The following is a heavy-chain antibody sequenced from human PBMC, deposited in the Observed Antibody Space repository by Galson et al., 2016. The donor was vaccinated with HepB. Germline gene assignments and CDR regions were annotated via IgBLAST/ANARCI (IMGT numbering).Heavy chain of an antibody. D-gene: IGHD4-17*01. J-gene: IGHJ3*02. V-gene: IGHV4-31*03. Sequence: TLSLTCTVSGGSIRDGTYYWSWIRQVPGKGLEWIGCIYYSGRTYYNPSLKSRASLSVDTSKIQFSLSLRSVTAADTAVYFCARAVDYDLLQTFDMWGQGTMVTVSS. CDR1: GGSIRDGTYY. CDR3: ARAVDYDLLQTFDM. CDR2: IYYSGRT.